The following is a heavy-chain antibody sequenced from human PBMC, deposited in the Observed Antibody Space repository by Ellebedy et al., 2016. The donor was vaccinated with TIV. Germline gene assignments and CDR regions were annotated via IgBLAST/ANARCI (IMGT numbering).Heavy chain of an antibody. CDR1: GYSFTSYW. CDR3: ARFGWGDYGGNFIWY. D-gene: IGHD4-23*01. Sequence: KVSCKGSGYSFTSYWIGWVRQMPGKGLEWMGVTYPGDSDTRYSPSFQGQVTISADKSSSTAYLQWSSLKASDTAMYYSARFGWGDYGGNFIWYWGQGTLVTVSS. J-gene: IGHJ4*02. V-gene: IGHV5-51*01. CDR2: TYPGDSDT.